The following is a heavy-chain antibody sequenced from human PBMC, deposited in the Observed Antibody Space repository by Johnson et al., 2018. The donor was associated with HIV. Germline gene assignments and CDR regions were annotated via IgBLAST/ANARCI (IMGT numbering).Heavy chain of an antibody. D-gene: IGHD3-3*01. CDR2: IKQDGSER. V-gene: IGHV3-7*05. Sequence: VQLVESGGGLVQPGGSLRLSCAASGFTFSSYWMRWVRQAPGKGLEWVANIKQDGSERYYVDSVTGRFTISRDNAKKSVYLQMYSLRHEDTALYYCARDLGEMECEGGASDYYDFGRDLPCQDPRGVVGSFDIWGQGTMVTVSS. CDR3: ARDLGEMECEGGASDYYDFGRDLPCQDPRGVVGSFDI. J-gene: IGHJ3*02. CDR1: GFTFSSYW.